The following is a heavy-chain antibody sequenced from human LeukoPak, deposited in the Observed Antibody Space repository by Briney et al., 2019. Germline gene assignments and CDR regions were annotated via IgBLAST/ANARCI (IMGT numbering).Heavy chain of an antibody. D-gene: IGHD6-13*01. J-gene: IGHJ4*02. CDR3: AKIPARGSSSWYVDY. V-gene: IGHV3-23*01. CDR1: EFTFRNYW. CDR2: ISGSGGST. Sequence: PGGSLRLSCAASEFTFRNYWMSWVRQAPGKGLEWVSAISGSGGSTYYADSVKGRFTISRDNSKNTLYLQMNSLRAEDTAVYYCAKIPARGSSSWYVDYWGQGTLVTVSS.